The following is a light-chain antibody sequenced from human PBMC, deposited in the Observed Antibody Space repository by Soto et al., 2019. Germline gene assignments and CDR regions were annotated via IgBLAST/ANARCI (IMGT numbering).Light chain of an antibody. CDR2: DVN. J-gene: IGLJ2*01. CDR3: TSWTTSTTMI. CDR1: SSDIGAYNF. Sequence: SALTQPASVSGSPGQSITISCTGTSSDIGAYNFVSWYQQHPGKAPKLMLYDVNIRPSGVSNRFSGSKSGNTASLTISRLQAEDEADYYCTSWTTSTTMIFGGGTKLTVL. V-gene: IGLV2-14*03.